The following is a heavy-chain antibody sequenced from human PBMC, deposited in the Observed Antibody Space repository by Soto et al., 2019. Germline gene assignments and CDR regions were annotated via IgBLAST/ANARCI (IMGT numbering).Heavy chain of an antibody. J-gene: IGHJ6*02. CDR1: GFTFSSYG. CDR2: IWYDGSNK. V-gene: IGHV3-33*01. D-gene: IGHD2-15*01. CDR3: ARDPWYCSGGSYEESPCLLSYGMDV. Sequence: QVQLVESGGGVVQPGRSLRLSFAASGFTFSSYGMHWVRQAPGKGLEWVAVIWYDGSNKYYADSVKGRFTISRDNSKNTLYLQMNSLRAEDTAVYYCARDPWYCSGGSYEESPCLLSYGMDVWGQGTTVTVSS.